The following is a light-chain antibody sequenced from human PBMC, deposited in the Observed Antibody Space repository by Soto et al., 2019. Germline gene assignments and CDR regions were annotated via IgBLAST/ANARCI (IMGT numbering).Light chain of an antibody. CDR3: QSYDSSLGGSYV. V-gene: IGLV1-40*01. Sequence: QSVLTQPPSVSGAPGQRVTISCTWSSSNIGAGFDVHWYQQLPGTAPKLLIYGNSNRPSGVPDRVSGSKSGTSASLAITGLQAEDEADYYCQSYDSSLGGSYVFGTVTKLTVL. J-gene: IGLJ1*01. CDR1: SSNIGAGFD. CDR2: GNS.